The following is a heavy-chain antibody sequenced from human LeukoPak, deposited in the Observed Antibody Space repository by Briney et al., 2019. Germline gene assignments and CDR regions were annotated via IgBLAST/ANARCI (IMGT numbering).Heavy chain of an antibody. CDR2: MFHSGDT. CDR1: GYSISSGSY. Sequence: TSETLSLTCAVSGYSISSGSYWGWIRQPPGKALEWIGNMFHSGDTYHNPSLKSRVTISADTSKNQFSLKLTSVTAADTAVYYCAKVGAYGDYARHDYWGQGTLVTVSS. J-gene: IGHJ4*02. V-gene: IGHV4-38-2*01. CDR3: AKVGAYGDYARHDY. D-gene: IGHD4-17*01.